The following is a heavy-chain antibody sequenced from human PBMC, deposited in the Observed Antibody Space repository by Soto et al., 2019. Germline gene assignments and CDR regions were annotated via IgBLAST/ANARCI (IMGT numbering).Heavy chain of an antibody. D-gene: IGHD3-10*01. Sequence: EVQLVESGGGLVKPGGSLRLSCAASGFTFSNAWMSWVRQAPGKGLEWVGRIKSKTDGGTTDYAAPVKGRFTISRDDSKNTLYLQMNSLKTEDTAVYYCTTDLWFGELSYYYYYMDVWGKGPRSPSP. CDR2: IKSKTDGGTT. CDR1: GFTFSNAW. J-gene: IGHJ6*03. V-gene: IGHV3-15*01. CDR3: TTDLWFGELSYYYYYMDV.